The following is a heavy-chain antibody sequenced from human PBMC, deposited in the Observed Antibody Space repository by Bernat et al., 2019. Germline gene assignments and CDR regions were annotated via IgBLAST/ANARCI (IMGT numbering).Heavy chain of an antibody. CDR1: GVSISTYQ. D-gene: IGHD1-14*01. V-gene: IGHV4-59*08. Sequence: QVQLRESGPGLVKPSETLSLTCTVSGVSISTYQWNWIRQSPGMGLQWIGNFYYRGSTNYNPSLKSRVTISVDTSNNQFSLRLTSVTAADTAVYYCARVLDRNSLDYWGQGIVVTVSS. J-gene: IGHJ4*02. CDR3: ARVLDRNSLDY. CDR2: FYYRGST.